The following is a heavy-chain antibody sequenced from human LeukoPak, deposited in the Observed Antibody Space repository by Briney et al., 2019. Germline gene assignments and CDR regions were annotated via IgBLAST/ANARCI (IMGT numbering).Heavy chain of an antibody. CDR1: GFTFRSYW. D-gene: IGHD2-21*01. J-gene: IGHJ6*03. V-gene: IGHV3-7*01. CDR2: IKEDGSDR. Sequence: GGSLRLSCAASGFTFRSYWMSWVRQAPGKGLEWVANIKEDGSDRYYVDSVKGRSTISRDNAKNSLYLQMNRLRAEDTAMYYCARETPYYYYMDVWGKGTTVTVSS. CDR3: ARETPYYYYMDV.